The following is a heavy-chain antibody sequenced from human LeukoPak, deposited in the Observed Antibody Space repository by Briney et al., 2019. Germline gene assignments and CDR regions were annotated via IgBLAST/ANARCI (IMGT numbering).Heavy chain of an antibody. CDR2: INHSGST. V-gene: IGHV4-34*01. J-gene: IGHJ4*02. CDR3: ARGYGYYQYYFDY. CDR1: GGSFSGYY. Sequence: SETLSPTCAVYGGSFSGYYWSWIRQPPGKGLEWIGEINHSGSTNYNPSLKSRVTISVDTSKNQFSLKLSSVTAADTAVYYCARGYGYYQYYFDYWGQGTLVTVSS. D-gene: IGHD3-22*01.